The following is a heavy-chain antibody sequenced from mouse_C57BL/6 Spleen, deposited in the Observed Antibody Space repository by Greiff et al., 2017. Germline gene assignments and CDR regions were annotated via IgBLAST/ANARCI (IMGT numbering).Heavy chain of an antibody. D-gene: IGHD4-1*01. V-gene: IGHV14-4*01. CDR1: GFNIKDDY. J-gene: IGHJ2*01. CDR2: IDPENGDT. CDR3: TTRTGGY. Sequence: VQLKESGAELVRPGASVKLSCTASGFNIKDDYMHWVKQRPEQGLEWIGWIDPENGDTEYASKFQGKATITADTSSNTAYLQLSSLTSEDTAVYYCTTRTGGYWGQGTTLTVSS.